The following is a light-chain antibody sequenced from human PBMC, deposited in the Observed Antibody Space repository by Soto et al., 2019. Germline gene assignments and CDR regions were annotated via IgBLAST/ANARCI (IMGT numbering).Light chain of an antibody. CDR1: QSISRY. CDR3: QQYGSSPPT. V-gene: IGKV3-20*01. J-gene: IGKJ1*01. Sequence: ELVMTPSPATLSGSPVERTTLSCRASQSISRYLAWYQQKPGQGPRLLIYGASSRATGTPDRFSGSGSGTDFTLTINRLEPEDFALYYCQQYGSSPPTFGQGTKVDIK. CDR2: GAS.